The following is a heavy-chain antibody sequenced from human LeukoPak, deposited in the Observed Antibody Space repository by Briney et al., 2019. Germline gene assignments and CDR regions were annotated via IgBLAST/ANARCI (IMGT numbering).Heavy chain of an antibody. CDR3: ARSSGYSSSGGLNWFDT. D-gene: IGHD6-13*01. J-gene: IGHJ5*02. CDR2: IYYSGST. CDR1: GGSISSSSYY. V-gene: IGHV4-39*01. Sequence: PSETLSLTRTVSGGSISSSSYYWGWIRQPPGKGLEWIGSIYYSGSTYYNPSLKSRVTISVDTSKNQFSLKLSSVTAADTAVYYCARSSGYSSSGGLNWFDTWGQGTLVTVSS.